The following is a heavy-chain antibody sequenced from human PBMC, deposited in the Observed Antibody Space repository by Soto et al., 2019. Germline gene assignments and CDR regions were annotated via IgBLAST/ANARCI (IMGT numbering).Heavy chain of an antibody. CDR2: INSDGSST. CDR1: GVRLSSYK. J-gene: IGHJ6*01. CDR3: ARVRSGSSPQPQTFYYYYGMHV. V-gene: IGHV3-74*01. D-gene: IGHD6-13*01. Sequence: PEGALRRSCADSGVRLSSYKMHWVRQAPGKGLVWVPRINSDGSSTSYADSVKGRFTISRDNAKNTLYLHMNSLRAEDTAVYYCARVRSGSSPQPQTFYYYYGMHVWGQGTTFILSS.